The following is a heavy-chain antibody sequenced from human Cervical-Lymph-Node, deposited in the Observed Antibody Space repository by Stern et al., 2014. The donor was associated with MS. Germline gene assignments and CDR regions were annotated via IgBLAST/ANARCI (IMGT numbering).Heavy chain of an antibody. CDR3: ARGLLGSENAFDI. D-gene: IGHD2-15*01. CDR2: SSAYNGNT. CDR1: GYTFTSYG. Sequence: QVQLVQSGAEVKKPAASVKVSCTASGYTFTSYGISWVRQPPGQGLEWMCCSSAYNGNTNDAQKLQGRVTMTTDTSTSTAYMELRSLRSDDTAVYYCARGLLGSENAFDIWGQGTMVTVSS. J-gene: IGHJ3*02. V-gene: IGHV1-18*01.